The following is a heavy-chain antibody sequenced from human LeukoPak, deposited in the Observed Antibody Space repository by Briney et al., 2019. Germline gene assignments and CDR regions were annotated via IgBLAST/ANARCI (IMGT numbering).Heavy chain of an antibody. V-gene: IGHV1-18*01. J-gene: IGHJ4*02. D-gene: IGHD2-15*01. CDR3: ARGSVVVAATPGKFDY. CDR2: ISAYNGNT. Sequence: ASVKVSCKASGYTFTSYGISWVRQAPGQGLERMGWISAYNGNTNYAQKLQGRVTMTTDTSTSTAYMELRSLRSDDTAVYYCARGSVVVAATPGKFDYWGQGTLVTVSS. CDR1: GYTFTSYG.